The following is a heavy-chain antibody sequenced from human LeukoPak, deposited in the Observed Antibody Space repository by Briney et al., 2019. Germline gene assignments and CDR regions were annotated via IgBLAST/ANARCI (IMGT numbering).Heavy chain of an antibody. CDR2: IKKKTDGGPT. CDR1: GFTHSDAW. CDR3: ATLSMRSDHVDV. D-gene: IGHD2/OR15-2a*01. J-gene: IGHJ6*04. Sequence: PGGALRLSRAASGFTHSDAWMNWVRQARGKGVEGVGRIKKKTDGGPTEYAPPVNRRYTLRRDDPKNTVYLQMNSRRRGHTAVYCCATLSMRSDHVDVWGKGTMVTVSS. V-gene: IGHV3-15*01.